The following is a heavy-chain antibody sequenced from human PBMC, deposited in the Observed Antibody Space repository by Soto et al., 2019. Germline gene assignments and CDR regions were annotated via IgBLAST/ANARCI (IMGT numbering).Heavy chain of an antibody. V-gene: IGHV4-61*03. CDR3: ARQSVVTIDY. D-gene: IGHD2-21*02. CDR1: GGSVISGSYY. J-gene: IGHJ4*02. CDR2: ISSSGIT. Sequence: SSETLSLTCTVSGGSVISGSYYWSLIRQPPGKGLEWIGYISSSGITNYNPSLKSRVAISVDTSKNHFSLKVSSVTAADTAIYYCARQSVVTIDYWGQGILVTVSS.